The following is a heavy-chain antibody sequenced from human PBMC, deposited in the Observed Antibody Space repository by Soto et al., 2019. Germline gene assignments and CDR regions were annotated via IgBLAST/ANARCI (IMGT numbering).Heavy chain of an antibody. V-gene: IGHV3-30-3*01. CDR1: GFTFSSYA. J-gene: IGHJ3*02. D-gene: IGHD6-13*01. CDR3: ARVSLAAAGIRLGAFDI. CDR2: ISYDGSNK. Sequence: QVQLVASGGGVVQPGRSLRLSCAASGFTFSSYAMHWVRQAPGKGLEWVAVISYDGSNKYYADSVKGRFTISRDNSKNTLYLQMNSLRAEDTAVYYCARVSLAAAGIRLGAFDIWGQGTMVTVSS.